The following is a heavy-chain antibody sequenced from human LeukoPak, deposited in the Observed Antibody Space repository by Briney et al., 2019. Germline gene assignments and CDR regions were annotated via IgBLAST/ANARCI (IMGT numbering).Heavy chain of an antibody. Sequence: ASVKVSCKASGGTFSSYAISWVRQAPGQGLEWMGGIIPIFGTANYAQKFQGRVTITADKSTSTAYMELSSLRSEDTAVYYCARDNGDYVLHYWGQGTLVTVSS. CDR1: GGTFSSYA. D-gene: IGHD4-17*01. CDR3: ARDNGDYVLHY. CDR2: IIPIFGTA. V-gene: IGHV1-69*06. J-gene: IGHJ4*02.